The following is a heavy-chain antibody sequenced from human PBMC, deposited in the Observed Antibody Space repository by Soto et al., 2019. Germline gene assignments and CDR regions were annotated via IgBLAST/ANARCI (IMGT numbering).Heavy chain of an antibody. Sequence: GRSIRLAKAAAGFRCVDHCRGLIRQEPGKVLEKVGRIRNKDNRYAREYAVSVKGRFSMSRDDSKNSLYLQMNRLRTEDTAVYYCDRVPLVAGFFFQAEDGIRDL. CDR2: IRNKDNRYAR. D-gene: IGHD2-2*01. CDR3: DRVPLVAGFFFQAEDGIRDL. V-gene: IGHV3-72*01. J-gene: IGHJ2*01. CDR1: GFRCVDHC.